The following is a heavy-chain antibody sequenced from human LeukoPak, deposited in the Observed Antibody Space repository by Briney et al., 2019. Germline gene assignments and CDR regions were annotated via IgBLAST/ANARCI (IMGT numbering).Heavy chain of an antibody. Sequence: ASVKVSCKASGYSFTTYYMHWVRQAPGQGLEWMGIINPSGGSTSYAQKFQGRVTMTRDTSTSTVYMELSSLRSEDTAVYYCARAFDLNDAFDIWGQGQWSPSLQ. CDR2: INPSGGST. D-gene: IGHD3-10*01. V-gene: IGHV1-46*01. J-gene: IGHJ3*02. CDR1: GYSFTTYY. CDR3: ARAFDLNDAFDI.